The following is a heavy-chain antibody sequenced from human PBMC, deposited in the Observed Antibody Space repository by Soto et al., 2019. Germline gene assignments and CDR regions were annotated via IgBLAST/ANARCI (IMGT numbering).Heavy chain of an antibody. D-gene: IGHD2-15*01. J-gene: IGHJ1*01. CDR1: GFTFSSYA. CDR3: AKGVVVATTDFQP. Sequence: QVQLVESGGGVVQPGRSLRLSCAASGFTFSSYAMHGVRQAPGKGLEWVAVISYDGSDKYYADSVKGRFTISRDNSTTTLYMQMESLRTEHTAVNYCAKGVVVATTDFQPWGQGSLVTVS. V-gene: IGHV3-30*18. CDR2: ISYDGSDK.